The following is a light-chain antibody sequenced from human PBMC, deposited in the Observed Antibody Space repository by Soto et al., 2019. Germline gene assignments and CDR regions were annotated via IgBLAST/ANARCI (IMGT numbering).Light chain of an antibody. CDR1: NIGSKS. V-gene: IGLV3-21*02. CDR2: DDT. CDR3: QVRDSSNDYLV. J-gene: IGLJ3*02. Sequence: SYELTQPRSVSVAPGQTARITCEGHNIGSKSVHWYQLRPGQAPVVVVYDDTDRPSGIPERFSGSNSGNTATLTITRVEAGDGAGYYCQVRDSSNDYLVFG.